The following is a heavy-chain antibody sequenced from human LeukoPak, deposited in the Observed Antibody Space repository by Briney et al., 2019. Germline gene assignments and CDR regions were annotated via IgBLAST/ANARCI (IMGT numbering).Heavy chain of an antibody. V-gene: IGHV1-8*02. J-gene: IGHJ4*02. Sequence: ASVKVSCKASGYIFTGYYMHWVRQAPGQGLEWMGWMNPNSGNTGYAQKFQGRVSMTRDTSISTAYMELSSLRSEDTAVYFCARKGASDFWGQGTLVTVSS. CDR1: GYIFTGYY. CDR2: MNPNSGNT. CDR3: ARKGASDF.